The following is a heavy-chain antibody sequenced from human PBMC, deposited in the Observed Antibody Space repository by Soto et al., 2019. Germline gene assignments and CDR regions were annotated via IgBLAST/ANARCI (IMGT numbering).Heavy chain of an antibody. Sequence: QVQLVQSGPEVKKPGASVKVSCKTSGYTFTSYGISWVRQAPGQGLEWMGWISTNKGNTNYAQKFQGRVTMTTDTSTSTGYMELRSLRSDDTAVYYCATRSPAFDYWGQRTLVTVSS. J-gene: IGHJ4*02. CDR1: GYTFTSYG. CDR2: ISTNKGNT. V-gene: IGHV1-18*01. CDR3: ATRSPAFDY.